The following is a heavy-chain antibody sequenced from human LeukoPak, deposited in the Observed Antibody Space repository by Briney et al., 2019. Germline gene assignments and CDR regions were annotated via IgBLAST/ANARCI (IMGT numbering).Heavy chain of an antibody. CDR1: GFTFSSYG. CDR2: IWYDGSNK. CDR3: AAHHGELGYFDY. J-gene: IGHJ4*02. D-gene: IGHD1-26*01. Sequence: GGSLRLSCAASGFTFSSYGMHWVRQAPGKGLECLAVIWYDGSNKYYADSVKGRFTISRDNSKNTLYLQMNSLRAEDTAVYYCAAHHGELGYFDYWGQGTLVTVSS. V-gene: IGHV3-33*01.